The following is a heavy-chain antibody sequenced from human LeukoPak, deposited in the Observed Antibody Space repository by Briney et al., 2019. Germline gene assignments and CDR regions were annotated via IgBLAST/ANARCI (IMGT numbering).Heavy chain of an antibody. CDR1: GFSLSGYW. CDR3: ARGGYSFDY. CDR2: LHADGNEK. D-gene: IGHD5-12*01. Sequence: GGSLRLSCAAYGFSLSGYWMSWVRRAPGKGLEWVARLHADGNEKYFVHSVKGRFTVSRDNAKNSLYLQMNSLRVEDTSVYYCARGGYSFDYLGQGTLVTVSS. V-gene: IGHV3-7*01. J-gene: IGHJ4*02.